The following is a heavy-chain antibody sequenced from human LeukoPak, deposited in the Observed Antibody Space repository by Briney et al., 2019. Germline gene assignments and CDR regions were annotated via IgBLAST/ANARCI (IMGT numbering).Heavy chain of an antibody. CDR3: AELGITMIGGV. V-gene: IGHV3-48*03. CDR2: ISSSGSTI. J-gene: IGHJ6*04. D-gene: IGHD3-10*02. CDR1: GFTFSSYE. Sequence: EGSLRLSCAASGFTFSSYEMNWVRQAPGKGLEGVPHISSSGSTIYYADSVKGRLTISRGNAKNSLYLQMNSLRAEDTAVYYCAELGITMIGGVWGKGTTVTISS.